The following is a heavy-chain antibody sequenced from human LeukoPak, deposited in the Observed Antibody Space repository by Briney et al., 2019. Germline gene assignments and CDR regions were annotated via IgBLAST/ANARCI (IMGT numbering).Heavy chain of an antibody. V-gene: IGHV4-59*01. CDR3: ARDSGYSYGSVFDY. J-gene: IGHJ4*02. Sequence: SETLFLTCTVPGGSISSYYWSWIRQPPGKGLEWIGYVYYSGNTNYNPSLKSRVTISVDTSKNQFSLKLSSVTAADTAVYYCARDSGYSYGSVFDYWGQGTLVSVSS. D-gene: IGHD5-18*01. CDR2: VYYSGNT. CDR1: GGSISSYY.